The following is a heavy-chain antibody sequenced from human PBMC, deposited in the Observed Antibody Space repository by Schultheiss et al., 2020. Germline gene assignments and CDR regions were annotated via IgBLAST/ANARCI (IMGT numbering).Heavy chain of an antibody. J-gene: IGHJ6*04. CDR2: ISYDGSNK. Sequence: WGSLRLSCAASGFTFSSYGMHWVRQAPGKGLEWVAVISYDGSNKYYADSVKGRFTISRDNSKNTLYLQMNSLRAEDTAVYYCAKDNDPDVWGKGTTVTVSS. V-gene: IGHV3-30*18. CDR3: AKDNDPDV. CDR1: GFTFSSYG. D-gene: IGHD1-1*01.